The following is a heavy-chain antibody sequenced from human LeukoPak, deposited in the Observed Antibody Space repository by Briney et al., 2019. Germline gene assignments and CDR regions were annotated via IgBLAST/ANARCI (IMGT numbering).Heavy chain of an antibody. J-gene: IGHJ6*03. CDR1: GFAFGSEA. CDR2: ISPVGGTT. CDR3: ARDGGRNYYYYYMDV. V-gene: IGHV3-23*01. D-gene: IGHD2-15*01. Sequence: GGSLRLSCAVSGFAFGSEAMSWVRQSPARGLEWVASISPVGGTTYYADYVKGRFTISRDNSKNTLYLQMNSLRAEDTAVYYCARDGGRNYYYYYMDVWGKGTTVTVSS.